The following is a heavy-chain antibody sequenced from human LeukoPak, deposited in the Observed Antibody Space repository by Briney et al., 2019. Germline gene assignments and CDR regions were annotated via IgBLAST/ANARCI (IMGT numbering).Heavy chain of an antibody. V-gene: IGHV4-34*01. CDR3: ARLLYYYDSSGYPQWGYFDY. CDR2: INHSGST. CDR1: GGSFSGYY. Sequence: SETLSLTCAVYGGSFSGYYWSWIRQPPGKGLEWIGEINHSGSTNYNPSLKSRVTISVDTSKNQFSLKLSSVTAADTAVYYCARLLYYYDSSGYPQWGYFDYWGQGTLVTVSS. D-gene: IGHD3-22*01. J-gene: IGHJ4*02.